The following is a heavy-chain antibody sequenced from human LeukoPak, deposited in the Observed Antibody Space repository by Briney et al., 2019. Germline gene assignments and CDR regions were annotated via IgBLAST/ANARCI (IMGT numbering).Heavy chain of an antibody. J-gene: IGHJ4*02. V-gene: IGHV3-66*01. CDR3: ARDYPYYYDSSGYYSFDY. CDR2: IYSGGST. D-gene: IGHD3-22*01. CDR1: GFTVSTNY. Sequence: PGGSLRLSCAASGFTVSTNYMSWVSQAPGKGLEWVSVIYSGGSTYYADSVKGRFTISRDNSKNTLYLQMNSLRAEDTAVYYCARDYPYYYDSSGYYSFDYWGQGTLVTVSS.